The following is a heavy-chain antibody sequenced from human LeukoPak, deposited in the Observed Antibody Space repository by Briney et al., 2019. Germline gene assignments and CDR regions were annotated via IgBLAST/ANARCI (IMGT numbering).Heavy chain of an antibody. Sequence: GGSLRLSCAASGFTLSTYAMSWVRQAPGKGLEWVSGISAGGVSTYYADSVKGRFIISRDNPKNTLYLQMTSLRDEDTAVYYCAKSVTADPWGQGTLVTVSS. D-gene: IGHD2-21*02. CDR2: ISAGGVST. J-gene: IGHJ5*02. CDR1: GFTLSTYA. CDR3: AKSVTADP. V-gene: IGHV3-23*01.